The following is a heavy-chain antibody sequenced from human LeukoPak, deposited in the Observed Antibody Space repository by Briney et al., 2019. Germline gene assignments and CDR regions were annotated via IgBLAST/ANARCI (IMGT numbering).Heavy chain of an antibody. V-gene: IGHV3-48*03. CDR1: GFTFSSYE. Sequence: GGSLRLSCAASGFTFSSYEMNWVRQAPGKGLEWVSYISSSGSTIYYADSVKGRFTISRDNSKNSLYLQMNSLRAEDTALYYCASAASGPRDYWGQGTLVTVSS. CDR2: ISSSGSTI. J-gene: IGHJ4*02. CDR3: ASAASGPRDY. D-gene: IGHD3-10*01.